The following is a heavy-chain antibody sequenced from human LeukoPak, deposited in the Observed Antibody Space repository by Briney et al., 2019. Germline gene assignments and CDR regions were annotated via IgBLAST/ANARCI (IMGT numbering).Heavy chain of an antibody. CDR2: IYYSGNT. J-gene: IGHJ4*02. V-gene: IGHV4-34*01. CDR3: ARRPAYYDSSGFDY. D-gene: IGHD3-22*01. Sequence: PSETLSLTCAVYGGSFSGYYWSWIRQHPGKGLEWIGYIYYSGNTYYNPSLRSRLIISVDTSKNQFSLNLSSVTAADTAVYYCARRPAYYDSSGFDYWGQGSLVTVSS. CDR1: GGSFSGYY.